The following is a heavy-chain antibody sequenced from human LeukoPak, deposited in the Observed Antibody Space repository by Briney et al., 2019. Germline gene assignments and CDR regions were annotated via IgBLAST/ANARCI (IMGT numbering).Heavy chain of an antibody. CDR1: GFTFSSYE. CDR3: ARGQTRRFGELRNVGLDY. D-gene: IGHD3-10*01. V-gene: IGHV3-74*01. CDR2: INSDGSST. J-gene: IGHJ4*02. Sequence: GGSLRLSCSASGFTFSSYEINWVRQAPGKGLVWVSRINSDGSSTSYADSVKGRFTISRDNAKNTLYLQMNSLRAEDTAVYYCARGQTRRFGELRNVGLDYWGQGTLVTVSS.